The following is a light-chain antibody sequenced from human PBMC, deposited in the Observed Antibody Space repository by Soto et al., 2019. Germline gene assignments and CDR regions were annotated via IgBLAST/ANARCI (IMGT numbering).Light chain of an antibody. CDR2: EVS. Sequence: QSVLTQPPSASGSPGQSVTISCTGTSSDVGGYNYVSWYQHHPGKAPKLMIFEVSKRPSGVPDRFSGSKSGNTASLIVSGLQAEDEADYYCSSYAGSNNPYVFGTGTKVTV. J-gene: IGLJ1*01. CDR1: SSDVGGYNY. CDR3: SSYAGSNNPYV. V-gene: IGLV2-8*01.